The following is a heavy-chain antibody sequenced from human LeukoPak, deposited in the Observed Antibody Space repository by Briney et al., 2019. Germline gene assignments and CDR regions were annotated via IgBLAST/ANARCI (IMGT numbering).Heavy chain of an antibody. D-gene: IGHD3-22*01. J-gene: IGHJ4*02. CDR2: IRSKAYGGTT. V-gene: IGHV3-49*04. CDR3: TRPDSSGYYSDPNFDY. CDR1: GFTFGDYA. Sequence: GGSLRLSCTASGFTFGDYAMSWVRQAPGKGLEWVGFIRSKAYGGTTEYAASVKGRFTISRDDSKSIAYLQMNSLKTEDTAVYYCTRPDSSGYYSDPNFDYWGQGTLVTVSS.